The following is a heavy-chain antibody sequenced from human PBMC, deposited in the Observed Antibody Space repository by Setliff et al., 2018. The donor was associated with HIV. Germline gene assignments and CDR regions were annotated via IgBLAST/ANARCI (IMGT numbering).Heavy chain of an antibody. J-gene: IGHJ4*02. CDR1: GGSINSTSYY. CDR3: ARRTPPEFDF. CDR2: IHYSGSS. V-gene: IGHV4-61*05. D-gene: IGHD1-7*01. Sequence: SETLSLTCIVSGGSINSTSYYWSWIRQPPGKGLEWIGDIHYSGSSKYSPSLKSRVTISFDTSKRQFSLKLRSVTAADTAVYYCARRTPPEFDFWSQGILVTVSS.